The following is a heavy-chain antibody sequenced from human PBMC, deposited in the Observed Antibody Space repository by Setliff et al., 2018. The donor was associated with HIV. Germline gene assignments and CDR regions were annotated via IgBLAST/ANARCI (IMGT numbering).Heavy chain of an antibody. J-gene: IGHJ4*02. Sequence: GASVKVSCKASGYNFINHYVHWVRQAPGQGLEWLGVISPGVGDATYAQSLQDRFTMASDTSTSTVYMHLTSLRSEDTAVYYCARDVGGFDYWGQGTLVTVSS. CDR1: GYNFINHY. CDR2: ISPGVGDA. V-gene: IGHV1-46*04. CDR3: ARDVGGFDY.